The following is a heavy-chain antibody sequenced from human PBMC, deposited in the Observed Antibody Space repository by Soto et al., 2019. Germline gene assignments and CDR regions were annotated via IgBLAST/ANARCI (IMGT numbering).Heavy chain of an antibody. V-gene: IGHV4-59*08. J-gene: IGHJ6*03. CDR3: ARRAADGSGSYYYYYYMDG. Sequence: PSETLSLTCTVSGGSIGSYYWSWIRQPPGKGLEWIGYIYYSGSTNYNPSLKSRVTISVDTSKNQFSLKLSSVTAADTAVYYCARRAADGSGSYYYYYYMDGWGKGTTVTVSS. CDR1: GGSIGSYY. CDR2: IYYSGST. D-gene: IGHD3-10*01.